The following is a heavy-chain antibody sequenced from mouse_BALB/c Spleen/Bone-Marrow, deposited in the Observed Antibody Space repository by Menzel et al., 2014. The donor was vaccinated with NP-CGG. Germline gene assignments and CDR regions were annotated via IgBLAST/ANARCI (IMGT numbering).Heavy chain of an antibody. Sequence: EAQLQESGGGLVKPGGSLKLFCAASGFIFSDYYMYWVRQTPEKRLEWVATISDGGSYTSFPDSVKGRFTVSRDNAKNNLCLQMSSLKSEDTAFYYCARTYRPYALDYWGQGSSVTVSS. D-gene: IGHD2-14*01. CDR3: ARTYRPYALDY. CDR2: ISDGGSYT. V-gene: IGHV5-4*02. J-gene: IGHJ4*01. CDR1: GFIFSDYY.